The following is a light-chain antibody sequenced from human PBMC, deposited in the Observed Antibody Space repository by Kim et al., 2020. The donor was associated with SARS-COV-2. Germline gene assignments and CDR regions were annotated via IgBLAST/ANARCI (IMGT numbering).Light chain of an antibody. Sequence: LGQTARITCQGDSLRSYYASWYQQKPGQAPVLVIYGKNNRPSGIPDRFSGSSSGNTASLTITGAQAEDEADYYCNSRDSSGNHHVVFGGGTKLTVL. V-gene: IGLV3-19*01. CDR2: GKN. CDR1: SLRSYY. J-gene: IGLJ2*01. CDR3: NSRDSSGNHHVV.